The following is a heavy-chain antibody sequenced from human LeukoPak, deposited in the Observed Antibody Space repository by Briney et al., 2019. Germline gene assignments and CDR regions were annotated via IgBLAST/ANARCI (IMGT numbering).Heavy chain of an antibody. Sequence: GGSLRLSCAASGFTFSSYAMSWVRQAPGKGLEWVSAISGSGGSTYYADSVKGRFTISRDNSKNTLYLQMNSLRAEDTAVYYCASCCPSCCHHEINYWGQGTLVTVSS. CDR3: ASCCPSCCHHEINY. CDR1: GFTFSSYA. J-gene: IGHJ4*02. CDR2: ISGSGGST. V-gene: IGHV3-23*01. D-gene: IGHD2-2*01.